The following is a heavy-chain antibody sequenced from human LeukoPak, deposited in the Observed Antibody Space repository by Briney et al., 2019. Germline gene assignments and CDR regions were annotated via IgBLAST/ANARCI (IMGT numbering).Heavy chain of an antibody. D-gene: IGHD6-19*01. CDR3: ATIGSSGFSTDAFDI. Sequence: PSETLSLTCTVSGGSISSYYWSWIRRPAGKGLEWIGHIYTSGSTNYNPSLKSRVTMSVDTSKNQFSLKLTSVTAADTAVYYCATIGSSGFSTDAFDIWGQGTMVTVSS. J-gene: IGHJ3*02. CDR1: GGSISSYY. V-gene: IGHV4-4*07. CDR2: IYTSGST.